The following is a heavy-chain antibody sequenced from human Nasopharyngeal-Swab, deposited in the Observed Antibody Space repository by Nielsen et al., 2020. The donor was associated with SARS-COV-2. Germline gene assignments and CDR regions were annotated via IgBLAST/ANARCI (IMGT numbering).Heavy chain of an antibody. CDR1: GGSISSSSYY. Sequence: SETLSLTCTVSGGSISSSSYYWGWIRQPPGKGLEWIGSIYYSGSTYYNPSLKSRVTISVDTSKNQFSLKLSSVTAADTAVHYCARGGYSYGFDYWGQGTLVTVSS. J-gene: IGHJ4*02. D-gene: IGHD5-18*01. CDR2: IYYSGST. CDR3: ARGGYSYGFDY. V-gene: IGHV4-39*01.